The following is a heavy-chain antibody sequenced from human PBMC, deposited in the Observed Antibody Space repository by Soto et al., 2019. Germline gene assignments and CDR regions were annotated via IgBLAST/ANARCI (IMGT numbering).Heavy chain of an antibody. V-gene: IGHV3-30-3*01. Sequence: GGSLRLSCAASGFTFSSYAMHWVRQAPGKGLEWVAVISYDGSNKYYADSVKGRFTISRDNSKNTLYLQMNSLRAEDTAVYYCARALWPRDYPGLVDYWGQGTLVTVSS. CDR2: ISYDGSNK. J-gene: IGHJ4*02. CDR1: GFTFSSYA. CDR3: ARALWPRDYPGLVDY. D-gene: IGHD4-17*01.